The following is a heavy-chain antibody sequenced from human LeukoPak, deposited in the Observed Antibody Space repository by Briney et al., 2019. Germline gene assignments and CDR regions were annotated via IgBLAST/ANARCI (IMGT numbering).Heavy chain of an antibody. CDR1: GFTFSGSA. V-gene: IGHV3-73*01. D-gene: IGHD3-16*01. CDR3: TSTVPMIDYFDY. CDR2: IRSKANSYAT. Sequence: GGSLRLSCAASGFTFSGSAMHWVRQASGKGLEWVGRIRSKANSYATAYAASVKGRFTISRDDSKNTAYLQMNSLKTEDTAVYYCTSTVPMIDYFDYWGQGTLVTVSS. J-gene: IGHJ4*02.